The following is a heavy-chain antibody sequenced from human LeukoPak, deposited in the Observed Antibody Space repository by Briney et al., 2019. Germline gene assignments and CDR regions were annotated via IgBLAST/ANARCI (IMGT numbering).Heavy chain of an antibody. D-gene: IGHD6-19*01. V-gene: IGHV3-48*02. Sequence: GGSLRLSCAASGFTFSSYSMNWVRQAPGKGLEWVSYISSSSSTIYYADSVKGRFTISRDNAKNSLYLQMNSPRDEDTAVYYCARALFGSSGWYYFDYWGQGTLVTVSS. CDR1: GFTFSSYS. J-gene: IGHJ4*02. CDR3: ARALFGSSGWYYFDY. CDR2: ISSSSSTI.